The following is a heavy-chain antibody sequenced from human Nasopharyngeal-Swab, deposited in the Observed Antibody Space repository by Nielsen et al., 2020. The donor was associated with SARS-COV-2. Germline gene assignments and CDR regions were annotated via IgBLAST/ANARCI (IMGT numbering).Heavy chain of an antibody. V-gene: IGHV3-7*01. Sequence: GGSLRLSWAASGFTFSPFWMTWVRQAPGKGLEWVATIQTDGTEQYSVDSVKGRFTISRDNGKNSLYLQMNSLRVEDTAVYYCARENHGVFDNWGQGTPVTVSS. J-gene: IGHJ4*02. CDR2: IQTDGTEQ. CDR3: ARENHGVFDN. CDR1: GFTFSPFW.